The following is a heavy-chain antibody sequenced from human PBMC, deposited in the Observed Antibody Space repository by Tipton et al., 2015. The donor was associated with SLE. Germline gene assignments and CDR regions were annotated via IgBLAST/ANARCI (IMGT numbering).Heavy chain of an antibody. CDR1: GFTFRNYG. V-gene: IGHV3-13*01. D-gene: IGHD3-3*01. J-gene: IGHJ6*02. Sequence: SLRPSCAASGFTFRNYGMHWVRQPTGKGLEWISAIGADGDTYYSASVRGRFTISREDGKNSFYLQMNSLRVGDTAVYYCTRDDDVRDYGLDVWGQGTTVTVSS. CDR2: IGADGDT. CDR3: TRDDDVRDYGLDV.